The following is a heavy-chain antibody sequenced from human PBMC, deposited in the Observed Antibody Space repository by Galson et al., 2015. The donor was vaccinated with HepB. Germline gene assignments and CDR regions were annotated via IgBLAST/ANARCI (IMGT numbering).Heavy chain of an antibody. CDR2: ISFEETEN. D-gene: IGHD5-24*01. V-gene: IGHV3-30*18. Sequence: SLRLSCAVSGFSLFSSGYDLHWIRQAPGKGLECVAVISFEETENYYADSVKGRFTVSGDNSTHTVFLRMHSLRPDDTAIYFCAKCTFPFNCHGLDIWGPGTTVIVSS. CDR3: AKCTFPFNCHGLDI. J-gene: IGHJ6*02. CDR1: GFSLFSSGYD.